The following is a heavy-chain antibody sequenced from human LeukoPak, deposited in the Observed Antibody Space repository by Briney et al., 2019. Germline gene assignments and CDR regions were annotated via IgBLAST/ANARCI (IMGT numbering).Heavy chain of an antibody. V-gene: IGHV3-7*01. CDR2: IKYDGSEK. CDR1: GFTFSSYW. J-gene: IGHJ4*02. CDR3: ARVQVRYDYGYYCFDY. D-gene: IGHD4-17*01. Sequence: GGSLRLSCTASGFTFSSYWMSWVRQAPGKGLEWVANIKYDGSEKYYVDSVKGRFTISRDNAKNSLYLQMNSLRAEDTAVYYCARVQVRYDYGYYCFDYWGQGTLVTVSP.